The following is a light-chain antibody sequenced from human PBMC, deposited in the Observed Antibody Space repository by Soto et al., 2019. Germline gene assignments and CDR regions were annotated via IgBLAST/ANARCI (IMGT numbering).Light chain of an antibody. CDR1: QNIRSS. Sequence: EIVMTQSPATLSASPGERVTLSCRASQNIRSSLAWYQQIPGQPPRLLIYDSTNRAAGIPARFSGSRSGTDFTLTISSVEPEDFAMYYCHQRNQFGQGTRLEIK. J-gene: IGKJ5*01. V-gene: IGKV3D-11*03. CDR3: HQRNQ. CDR2: DST.